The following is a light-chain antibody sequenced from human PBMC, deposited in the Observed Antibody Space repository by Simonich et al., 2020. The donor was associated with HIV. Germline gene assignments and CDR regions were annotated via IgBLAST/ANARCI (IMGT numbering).Light chain of an antibody. Sequence: EVVMTQSPATLSVSPGERATLSCRASQSVRSNLAWYQQKPGQAPRLLIYGASTRATCFPARFSGSGSGTDFTLTISSLHAEDVAVYYCQQYYSTPNTFGQGTKLEIK. J-gene: IGKJ2*01. CDR3: QQYYSTPNT. V-gene: IGKV3-15*01. CDR2: GAS. CDR1: QSVRSN.